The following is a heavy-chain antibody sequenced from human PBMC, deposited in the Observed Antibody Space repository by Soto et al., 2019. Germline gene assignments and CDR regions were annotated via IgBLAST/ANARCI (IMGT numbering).Heavy chain of an antibody. CDR3: AGEGVRGMDV. Sequence: QVQLVQSGAEVKKPGASVKVSCKASGYTFTSYDLNWVRQATGQGLEWMGWMNPNSANTGYAQKFQGRVTMARNTSISTAYMERSSLRSEVTAVYYCAGEGVRGMDVWGQGNTVSVSS. CDR2: MNPNSANT. J-gene: IGHJ6*02. CDR1: GYTFTSYD. V-gene: IGHV1-8*01. D-gene: IGHD3-16*01.